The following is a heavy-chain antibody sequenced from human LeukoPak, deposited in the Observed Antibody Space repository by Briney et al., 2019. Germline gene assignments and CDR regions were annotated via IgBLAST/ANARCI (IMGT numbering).Heavy chain of an antibody. Sequence: KSSETLSLTCTVSGVSISSYYWSWIRQPPGKGLEWIGYIYYSGSTNYNPSLKSRVTISVDTSKNQFSLKLSSVTAADTAVYYCARGRDGYNTYYFDYWGQGTLVTVSS. CDR1: GVSISSYY. V-gene: IGHV4-59*08. CDR2: IYYSGST. D-gene: IGHD5-24*01. CDR3: ARGRDGYNTYYFDY. J-gene: IGHJ4*02.